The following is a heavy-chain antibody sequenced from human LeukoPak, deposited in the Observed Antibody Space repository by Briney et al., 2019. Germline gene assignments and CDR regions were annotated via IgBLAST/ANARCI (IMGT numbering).Heavy chain of an antibody. CDR3: ARGYDSSAYYPFNY. Sequence: SETLSLTCVVSGGSLSTYHWSWIRQSPGRGLEWIGYISDSGSTNYNPSLKSRVTISVDTSENQFSLMLSSVTAADTAVYYCARGYDSSAYYPFNYWGQGTLVTVSS. CDR2: ISDSGST. J-gene: IGHJ4*02. D-gene: IGHD3-22*01. CDR1: GGSLSTYH. V-gene: IGHV4-59*01.